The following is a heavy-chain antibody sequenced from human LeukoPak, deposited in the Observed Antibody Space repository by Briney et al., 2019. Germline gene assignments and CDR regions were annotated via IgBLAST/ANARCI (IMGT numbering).Heavy chain of an antibody. V-gene: IGHV4-39*01. CDR3: ARHVTDSRGWYSYYYYGMDV. CDR1: GGSISSYY. CDR2: IYYSGST. J-gene: IGHJ6*02. D-gene: IGHD6-19*01. Sequence: PSETLSLTCTVSGGSISSYYWGWIRQPPGKGLEWIGSIYYSGSTYYNPSLKSRVTISVDTSKNQFSLKLSSVTAADTAVYYCARHVTDSRGWYSYYYYGMDVWGQGTTVTVSS.